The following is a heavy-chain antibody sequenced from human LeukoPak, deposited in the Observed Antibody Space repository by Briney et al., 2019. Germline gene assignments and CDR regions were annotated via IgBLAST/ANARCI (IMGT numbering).Heavy chain of an antibody. CDR2: IFYSGST. CDR1: GGSISSDY. D-gene: IGHD3-22*01. Sequence: SETLSLTCTVSGGSISSDYWSWIRQPPGKGLEWIGYIFYSGSTNYNPSLKSRVTISVDTSKNQFSLKLSSVTAADTAVYYCARRSESSGYQFDYWGQGTPVTVSS. CDR3: ARRSESSGYQFDY. J-gene: IGHJ4*02. V-gene: IGHV4-59*08.